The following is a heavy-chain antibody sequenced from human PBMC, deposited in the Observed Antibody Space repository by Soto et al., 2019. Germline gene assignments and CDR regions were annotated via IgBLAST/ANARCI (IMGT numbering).Heavy chain of an antibody. CDR1: GYTFTSYD. V-gene: IGHV1-8*01. J-gene: IGHJ6*02. CDR2: MNPNSANT. D-gene: IGHD3-16*01. CDR3: AREGVRGMDV. Sequence: QVQLVRSGADVKKPGASVKVSCKASGYTFTSYDINWVRQATGQVLEWMGWMNPNSANTGYAQKFQGRVTMTRNTSIRTAYMELSSLRSEDTAVYDCAREGVRGMDVWGQGTKVNVSS.